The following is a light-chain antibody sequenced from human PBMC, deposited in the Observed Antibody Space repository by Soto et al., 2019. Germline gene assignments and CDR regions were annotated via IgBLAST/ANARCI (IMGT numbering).Light chain of an antibody. J-gene: IGKJ1*01. Sequence: EIVLTHSPGTLSLSPCERATLSSRASQSVSSSYLAWYQQKPGQAPRLLIYGASNRATGIPDRFSGSGSGTDFTLTISRLEPEDFAVYYCQQYGSSGTFGQGTKV. CDR2: GAS. CDR1: QSVSSSY. CDR3: QQYGSSGT. V-gene: IGKV3-20*01.